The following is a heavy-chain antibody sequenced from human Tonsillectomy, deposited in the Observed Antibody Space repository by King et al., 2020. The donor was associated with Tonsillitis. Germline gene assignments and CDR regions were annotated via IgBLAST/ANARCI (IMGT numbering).Heavy chain of an antibody. Sequence: VQLVESGGGLVQPGRSLRLSCAASGFTFSSYWMSWVRQAPGKGLEWVANIKQDGSEKYYVDSVKGRFTISRDNAKNSLYLQMNSLRAEDTAVYYCARGYSSGWTSYYYYGMDVWGQGTTVTVSS. CDR3: ARGYSSGWTSYYYYGMDV. CDR2: IKQDGSEK. CDR1: GFTFSSYW. D-gene: IGHD6-19*01. V-gene: IGHV3-7*01. J-gene: IGHJ6*02.